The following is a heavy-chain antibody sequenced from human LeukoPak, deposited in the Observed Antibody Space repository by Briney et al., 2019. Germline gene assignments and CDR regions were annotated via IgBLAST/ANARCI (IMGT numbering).Heavy chain of an antibody. CDR2: INPNSGGT. V-gene: IGHV1-2*02. CDR3: ARSPVGYFDWLSDAFDI. CDR1: GYTFTGYY. Sequence: GASVKVSCKASGYTFTGYYMDWVRQAPGQGHEWMGWINPNSGGTNYAQKFQGRVTMTRDTSISTAYMELSRLRSDDTAVYYCARSPVGYFDWLSDAFDIWGQGTMVTVSS. D-gene: IGHD3-9*01. J-gene: IGHJ3*02.